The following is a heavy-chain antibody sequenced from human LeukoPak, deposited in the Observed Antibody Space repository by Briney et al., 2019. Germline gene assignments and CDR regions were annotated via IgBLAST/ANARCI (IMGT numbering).Heavy chain of an antibody. CDR3: APTPVSSSFYFDY. J-gene: IGHJ4*02. CDR2: ISGSGGST. CDR1: GFTFSSYA. D-gene: IGHD2-15*01. Sequence: PGGSLRLSCAASGFTFSSYAMSWVRQAPGKGLEWVSAISGSGGSTYYADSVKGRFTISRDNSKDTLYLQMNSLRAEDTAVYYCAPTPVSSSFYFDYWGQGTLVTVSS. V-gene: IGHV3-23*01.